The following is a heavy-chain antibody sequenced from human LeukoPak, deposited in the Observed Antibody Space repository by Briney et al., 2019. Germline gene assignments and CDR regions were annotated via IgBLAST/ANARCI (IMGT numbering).Heavy chain of an antibody. CDR1: GGSISSSSYY. CDR3: ARQVERGAFDI. J-gene: IGHJ3*02. D-gene: IGHD1-26*01. V-gene: IGHV4-39*01. CDR2: IYYSGST. Sequence: SETLSLTCTVPGGSISSSSYYWGWIRQPPGKGLEWIGSIYYSGSTYYNPSLKSRVTISVDTSKNQFSLKLSSVTAADTAVYYCARQVERGAFDIWGQGTMVTVSS.